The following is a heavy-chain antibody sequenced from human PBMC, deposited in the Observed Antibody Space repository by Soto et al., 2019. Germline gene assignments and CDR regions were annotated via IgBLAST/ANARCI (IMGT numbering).Heavy chain of an antibody. CDR2: ISVYNGNT. D-gene: IGHD6-6*01. V-gene: IGHV1-18*01. CDR1: GYTFTTYG. J-gene: IGHJ5*02. CDR3: ARDYIAARPGWFDP. Sequence: QVQLVQSGAEVKKPGASVKVSCKTSGYTFTTYGINWVRQAPGEGLEWMGWISVYNGNTNYAQKFQGRVTKTTDTSTSTAYMDLRSLRSDDTAVYYCARDYIAARPGWFDPWGQGTLVTVSS.